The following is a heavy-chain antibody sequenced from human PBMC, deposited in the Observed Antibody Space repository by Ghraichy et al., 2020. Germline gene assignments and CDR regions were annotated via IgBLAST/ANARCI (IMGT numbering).Heavy chain of an antibody. V-gene: IGHV3-7*01. Sequence: GESLNISCAASGFTFSSYWMSWVRQAPGKGLEWVANIKQDGSEKYYVDSVKGRFTISRDNAKNSLYLQMNSLRAEDTAVYYCARDSTYYDFWSGFLEGYYGMDVWGQGTTVTVSS. J-gene: IGHJ6*02. CDR2: IKQDGSEK. CDR3: ARDSTYYDFWSGFLEGYYGMDV. D-gene: IGHD3-3*01. CDR1: GFTFSSYW.